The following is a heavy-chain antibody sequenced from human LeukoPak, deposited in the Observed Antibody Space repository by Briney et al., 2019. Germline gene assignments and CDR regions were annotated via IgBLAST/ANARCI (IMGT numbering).Heavy chain of an antibody. D-gene: IGHD3-22*01. J-gene: IGHJ6*03. CDR1: GFTFSSYE. CDR2: IRSSDSTI. Sequence: GGSLRLSCAASGFTFSSYEMNWVRQAPGKGLEWVSYIRSSDSTIHYADSVKGRFTISRDNAKNSLYPQMNSLRAEDTAVYYCARDPYSGYYGTYYYYYMDVWGKGTTVTISS. V-gene: IGHV3-48*03. CDR3: ARDPYSGYYGTYYYYYMDV.